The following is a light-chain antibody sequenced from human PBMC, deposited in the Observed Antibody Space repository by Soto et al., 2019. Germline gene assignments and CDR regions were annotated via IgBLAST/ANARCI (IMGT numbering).Light chain of an antibody. V-gene: IGKV1-5*01. CDR3: HHLT. CDR2: DAS. CDR1: QSINNW. J-gene: IGKJ1*01. Sequence: DIQMTQSPSTLSASVGDRVTITCRASQSINNWLAWYQQKPGNAPKLLIYDASSLESGVPSRFSGSGSGTEFSLSISSLQTDDFATYSCHHLTFGQGTKVEVK.